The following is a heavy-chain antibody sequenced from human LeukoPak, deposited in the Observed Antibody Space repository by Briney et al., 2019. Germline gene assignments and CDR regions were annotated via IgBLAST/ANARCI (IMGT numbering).Heavy chain of an antibody. V-gene: IGHV4-61*02. D-gene: IGHD3-10*01. CDR3: ARVHYSYYYMDV. CDR2: IYTSGST. J-gene: IGHJ6*03. Sequence: SQTLSLTCTVSGGSISSGSYYWSWIRQPAGKGLEWIGRIYTSGSTNYNPSLKSRVTISVDTSKNQFSLKLSSVTAADTAVYYCARVHYSYYYMDVWGKGTTVTVSS. CDR1: GGSISSGSYY.